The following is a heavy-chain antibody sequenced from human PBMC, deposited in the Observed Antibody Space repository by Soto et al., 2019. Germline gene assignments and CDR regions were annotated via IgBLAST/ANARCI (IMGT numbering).Heavy chain of an antibody. CDR3: ARLNWASTNWFDP. V-gene: IGHV4-59*01. CDR2: IYYSGSA. CDR1: DDSISGXY. J-gene: IGHJ5*02. Sequence: ETLSLACGVSDDSISGXYWGWIRQPPGRELEWIGYIYYSGSANYNPSLKGRVTFSVDPSKNQFSLKLTSVTAADTAVYYCARLNWASTNWFDPWGQGTLLTVSS. D-gene: IGHD7-27*01.